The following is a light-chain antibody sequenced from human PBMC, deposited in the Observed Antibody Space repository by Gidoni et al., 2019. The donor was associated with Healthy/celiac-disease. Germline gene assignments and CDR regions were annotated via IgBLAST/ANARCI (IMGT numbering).Light chain of an antibody. CDR2: AAS. J-gene: IGKJ3*01. V-gene: IGKV1-39*01. CDR1: QSISSY. CDR3: QQSYSTPFT. Sequence: DIQMTQSPSSLSASVGDRVTITCRASQSISSYLNWYQQKPGKAPKLLIYAASSLQSGVPSRVSGSGSGTDFTLTISSLQPEDFATYYCQQSYSTPFTFGPXTKVDIK.